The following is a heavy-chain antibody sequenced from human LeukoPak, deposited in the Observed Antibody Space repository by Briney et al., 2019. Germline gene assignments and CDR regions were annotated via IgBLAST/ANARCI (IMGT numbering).Heavy chain of an antibody. Sequence: ASVKVSCKASGYTFTSYDINWVRQATGQGLEWMGWMNPNSGNTGHAQKFQARVTMTRNTSISTAYMELSSLRSEDTAVYYCARGTRGTLGYCSGGSCYSFFYWGQGTLVTVSS. CDR2: MNPNSGNT. CDR1: GYTFTSYD. D-gene: IGHD2-15*01. J-gene: IGHJ4*02. V-gene: IGHV1-8*01. CDR3: ARGTRGTLGYCSGGSCYSFFY.